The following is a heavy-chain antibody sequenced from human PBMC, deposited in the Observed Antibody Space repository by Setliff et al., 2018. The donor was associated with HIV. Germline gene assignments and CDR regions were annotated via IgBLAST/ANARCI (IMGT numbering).Heavy chain of an antibody. CDR1: GFTFSSYW. V-gene: IGHV3-7*01. CDR3: ARGGTTSWNF. D-gene: IGHD4-17*01. J-gene: IGHJ4*02. CDR2: TRQDEGEK. Sequence: GGSLRLSCAASGFTFSSYWMGWVRQTPGKRLEWVANTRQDEGEKFYVDSVRGRFTISRDNAKNSLYLQMNGLRAEDTAVYYCARGGTTSWNFWGQGTPVTVSS.